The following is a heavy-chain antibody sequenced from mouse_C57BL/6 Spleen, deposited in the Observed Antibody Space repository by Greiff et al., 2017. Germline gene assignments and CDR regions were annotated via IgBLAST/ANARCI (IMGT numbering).Heavy chain of an antibody. CDR1: GYTFTSYW. J-gene: IGHJ2*01. V-gene: IGHV1-50*01. CDR2: IDPSDSYT. Sequence: QVQLQQPGAELVKPGASVKLSCKASGYTFTSYWMQWVKQRPGQGLEWIGEIDPSDSYTTSNQKFKGKATLTVDTSSSTAYMQLSSLTSEDSAVYYCARSDDGFFDDWGEGTTLTVSS. D-gene: IGHD2-3*01. CDR3: ARSDDGFFDD.